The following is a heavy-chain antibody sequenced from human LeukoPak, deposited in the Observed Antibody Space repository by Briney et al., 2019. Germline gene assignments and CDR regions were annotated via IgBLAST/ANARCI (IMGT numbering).Heavy chain of an antibody. CDR2: ISSSSSSI. D-gene: IGHD3-10*01. J-gene: IGHJ3*02. V-gene: IGHV3-48*02. CDR1: GFTFSRYS. Sequence: GGSLRLSCAASGFTFSRYSLNWVRQAPGKGLEGVSDISSSSSSISYANSVKGRFTISRDNAKNSLYLQMNSLRDEDTAVYYCARDMGFDGAFDIWGQGTMVTVSS. CDR3: ARDMGFDGAFDI.